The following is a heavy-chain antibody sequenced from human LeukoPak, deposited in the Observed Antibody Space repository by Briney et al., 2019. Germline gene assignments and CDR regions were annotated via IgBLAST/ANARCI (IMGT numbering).Heavy chain of an antibody. J-gene: IGHJ4*02. D-gene: IGHD2-2*01. V-gene: IGHV1-69*01. Sequence: SVKVSCKASGGTFSSYAISWVRQAPGQGLEWMGGIIPIFGTANYAQKFQGRVTITADESTSTAYMELSSLRSEDTAMYYCARHGTVPAAITWDYYFDYWGQGTLVTVSS. CDR1: GGTFSSYA. CDR2: IIPIFGTA. CDR3: ARHGTVPAAITWDYYFDY.